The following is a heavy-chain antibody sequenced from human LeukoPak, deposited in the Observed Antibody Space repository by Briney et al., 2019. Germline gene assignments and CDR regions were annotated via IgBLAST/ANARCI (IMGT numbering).Heavy chain of an antibody. CDR1: GGSISSSNW. CDR2: IYHSGST. V-gene: IGHV4-4*02. Sequence: SGTLSLTCAVSGGSISSSNWWSWVRQPPGKGLEWIGEIYHSGSTNYNPSLKSRVTISVDSSKKQFSLKLNSVTAADTAVYYCARLATLSTIAARGRSWFDPWGQGTLVTVSS. J-gene: IGHJ5*02. D-gene: IGHD6-6*01. CDR3: ARLATLSTIAARGRSWFDP.